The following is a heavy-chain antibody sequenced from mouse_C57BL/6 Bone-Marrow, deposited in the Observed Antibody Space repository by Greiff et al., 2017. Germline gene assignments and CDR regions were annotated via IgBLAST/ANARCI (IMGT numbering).Heavy chain of an antibody. V-gene: IGHV5-4*01. D-gene: IGHD1-1*01. J-gene: IGHJ1*03. CDR2: ISDGGSYT. Sequence: VQLKESGGGLVKPGGSLKLSCAASGFTFSSYAMSWVRQTPEKRLEWVATISDGGSYTYYPDNVKGRFTISRDNAKNNLYLQMSHLKSEDTAMYYCARGAYGSSYGYFDVWGTVTTVTVSS. CDR1: GFTFSSYA. CDR3: ARGAYGSSYGYFDV.